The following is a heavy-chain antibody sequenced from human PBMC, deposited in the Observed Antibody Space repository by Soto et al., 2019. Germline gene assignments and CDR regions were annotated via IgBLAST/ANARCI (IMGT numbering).Heavy chain of an antibody. J-gene: IGHJ5*02. V-gene: IGHV1-3*01. CDR1: RYTFSNYI. CDR3: AGAQYYVYVWGIHRPDRSYYDP. CDR2: VSAENGGS. D-gene: IGHD3-16*02. Sequence: ASVKVSCTTSRYTFSNYIIHWVRQAPGLGLEWMRWVSAENGGSKRSQKFQGRVTMSRDTFANTVYMELTSLRYEDTAVYYCAGAQYYVYVWGIHRPDRSYYDPWGQGTLVTVSS.